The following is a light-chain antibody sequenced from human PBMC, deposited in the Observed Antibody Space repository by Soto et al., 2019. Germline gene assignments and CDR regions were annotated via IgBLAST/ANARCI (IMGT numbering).Light chain of an antibody. CDR3: QQYNSYPLT. V-gene: IGKV1-5*01. Sequence: GDRVTITCRASQSISSWLSWYQQKPGKAPKLLIYDASSLESGVPSRFSGSGSGTEFTLTISSLQPDDFETYYCQQYNSYPLTFGGGTKVDIK. CDR2: DAS. J-gene: IGKJ4*01. CDR1: QSISSW.